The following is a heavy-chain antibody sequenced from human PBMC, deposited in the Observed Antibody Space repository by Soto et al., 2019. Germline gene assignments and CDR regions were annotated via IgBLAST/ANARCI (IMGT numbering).Heavy chain of an antibody. D-gene: IGHD3-16*01. CDR3: AKAYFVWSSEQPYYFDY. CDR2: ISGSGGRS. J-gene: IGHJ4*02. V-gene: IGHV3-23*01. CDR1: GFTFSNYA. Sequence: EVQLLDSGGGLVQPGGSLRLSCAASGFTFSNYAMTWVRQGPGKGLEWGSGISGSGGRSYYADSVKGRFTISRDNSKSTLYLQMNSPSAEDTAVYYCAKAYFVWSSEQPYYFDYWGQGTLVTVSS.